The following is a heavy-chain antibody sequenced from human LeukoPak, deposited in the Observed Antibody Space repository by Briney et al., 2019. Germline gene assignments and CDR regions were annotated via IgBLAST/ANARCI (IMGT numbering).Heavy chain of an antibody. CDR1: GYTFTGYY. J-gene: IGHJ5*02. Sequence: ASVKVSCKASGYTFTGYYMHWVRQAPGQGLEWMGWINPNSGGTNYAQKFQGRVTMTRDTFISTAYMELSRLRSDDTAVYYCARKRGIAATWFDPGGQGTLVTVSS. CDR3: ARKRGIAATWFDP. CDR2: INPNSGGT. V-gene: IGHV1-2*02. D-gene: IGHD6-13*01.